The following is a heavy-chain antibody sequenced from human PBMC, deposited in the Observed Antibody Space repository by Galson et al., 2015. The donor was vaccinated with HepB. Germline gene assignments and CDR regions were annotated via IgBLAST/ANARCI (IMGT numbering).Heavy chain of an antibody. J-gene: IGHJ6*03. CDR3: ARGIVVVPAAIHGGRYYYYYMDV. Sequence: SVKVSCKASGGTFSSYAISWVRQAPGQGLEWMGGIIPIFGTANYAQKFQGRVTITADESTSTAYMELSSLRSEDTAVYYCARGIVVVPAAIHGGRYYYYYMDVCGKGTTVTASS. V-gene: IGHV1-69*13. CDR2: IIPIFGTA. D-gene: IGHD2-2*02. CDR1: GGTFSSYA.